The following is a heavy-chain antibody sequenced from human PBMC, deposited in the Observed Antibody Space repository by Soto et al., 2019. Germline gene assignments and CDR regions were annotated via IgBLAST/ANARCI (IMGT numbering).Heavy chain of an antibody. J-gene: IGHJ4*02. CDR3: ARGMELLFGKYYFDY. V-gene: IGHV1-2*04. D-gene: IGHD1-26*01. CDR2: INPNSGGT. CDR1: GYTFTVYY. Sequence: SVKVSCKASGYTFTVYYMNWVRQAPGQGLEWMGWINPNSGGTNYAQKFQGWVTMTRDTSISTAYMELSRLRSDDTAVYYSARGMELLFGKYYFDYWGQGTLVTVS.